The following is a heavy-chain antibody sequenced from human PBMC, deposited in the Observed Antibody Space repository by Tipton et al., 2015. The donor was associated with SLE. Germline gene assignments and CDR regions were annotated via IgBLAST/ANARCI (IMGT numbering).Heavy chain of an antibody. Sequence: SLRLSCAASGFTFSNYWMTWVRQAPGKGLEWVANIKQDGSEKYYVDSVKGRFTISRDNAKNSLYLQMNSLRAEDTAVYYCARDPADYYYYGMDVWGQGTTVTVSS. V-gene: IGHV3-7*01. CDR2: IKQDGSEK. CDR1: GFTFSNYW. J-gene: IGHJ6*02. CDR3: ARDPADYYYYGMDV.